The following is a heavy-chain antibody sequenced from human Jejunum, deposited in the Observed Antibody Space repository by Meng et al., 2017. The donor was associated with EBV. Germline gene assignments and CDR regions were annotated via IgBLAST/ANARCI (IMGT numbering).Heavy chain of an antibody. D-gene: IGHD1-1*01. J-gene: IGHJ4*02. CDR3: TRESTTGCVDY. CDR1: GDSVFSNSAA. Sequence: QVQLPQLGPGLGKPSQTLPPTWAISGDSVFSNSAAWNWIRPSPSRGLEWLGRTFYRSMWYNHYAPSVESRITINADTSKNQFSLQLNSVTPEDTAVYYCTRESTTGCVDYWGQGTLVTVSS. V-gene: IGHV6-1*01. CDR2: TFYRSMWYN.